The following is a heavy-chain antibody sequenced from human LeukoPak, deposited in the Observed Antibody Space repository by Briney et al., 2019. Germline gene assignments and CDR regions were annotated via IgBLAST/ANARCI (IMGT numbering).Heavy chain of an antibody. J-gene: IGHJ2*01. CDR1: GCTFTDYY. CDR3: ARDKLNPNYDSSGYYLRYFDL. V-gene: IGHV1-2*02. D-gene: IGHD3-22*01. CDR2: MNPDSGGT. Sequence: GASVKVSCTASGCTFTDYYIHWVRQAPGQGLEWMGWMNPDSGGTNYAQKLQGRVTMTTDTSTSTAYMELSSLRSEDTAVYYCARDKLNPNYDSSGYYLRYFDLWGRGTLVTVSS.